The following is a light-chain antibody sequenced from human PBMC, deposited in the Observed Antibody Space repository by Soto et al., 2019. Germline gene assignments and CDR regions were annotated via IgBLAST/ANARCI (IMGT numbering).Light chain of an antibody. J-gene: IGLJ3*02. CDR2: EVS. Sequence: QSVLTQPASVSGSPGQSITISCTRTSSDVGGYNYVSWYQKHPGKAPKLMISEVSNRPSGVSNRFSGSKSGNTASLTISGLQAEDEADYYCSSYTGGSIWVFGGGTKVTVL. V-gene: IGLV2-14*01. CDR3: SSYTGGSIWV. CDR1: SSDVGGYNY.